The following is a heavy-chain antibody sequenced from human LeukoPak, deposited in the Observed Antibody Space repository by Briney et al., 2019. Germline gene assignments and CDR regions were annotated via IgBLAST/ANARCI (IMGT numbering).Heavy chain of an antibody. CDR2: IKQDGSEK. V-gene: IGHV3-7*04. CDR1: GFTSRNYW. J-gene: IGHJ5*02. CDR3: ARVQAWFDP. Sequence: GGSLRLSCEASGFTSRNYWMSWVRQAPGKGLEWVANIKQDGSEKYYVDSVKGRFTISRDNAKNSLYLQMNSLRAEDTAVYYCARVQAWFDPWGQGTLVTVPS.